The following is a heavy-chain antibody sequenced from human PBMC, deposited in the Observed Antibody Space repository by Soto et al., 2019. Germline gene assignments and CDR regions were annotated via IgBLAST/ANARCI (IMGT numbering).Heavy chain of an antibody. CDR2: ISYDGNNK. J-gene: IGHJ4*02. CDR3: AKDLLLTTITTVGD. CDR1: GFIFSTYG. V-gene: IGHV3-30*18. Sequence: PGGSLRLSCAASGFIFSTYGMHWVRQAPGKGLEWLSVISYDGNNKYYADSVKGRFTISRDNPKNTLWLQMDSLRTEDTAVYYCAKDLLLTTITTVGDWGQGTLVTVSS. D-gene: IGHD4-17*01.